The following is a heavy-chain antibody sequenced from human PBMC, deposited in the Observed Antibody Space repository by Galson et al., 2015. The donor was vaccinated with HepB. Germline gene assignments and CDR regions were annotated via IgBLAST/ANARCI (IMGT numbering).Heavy chain of an antibody. CDR3: ARVPSTSWSTSYIDY. J-gene: IGHJ4*02. CDR2: TRNKANSYTT. CDR1: GFTFSDHY. D-gene: IGHD1-26*01. Sequence: SLRLSCAASGFTFSDHYMDWVRQAPGKGLEWVGRTRNKANSYTTEYAASVKGRFTISRDDSKNFLYLQMDSLKTEDTAVYYCARVPSTSWSTSYIDYWGQGTLVTVSS. V-gene: IGHV3-72*01.